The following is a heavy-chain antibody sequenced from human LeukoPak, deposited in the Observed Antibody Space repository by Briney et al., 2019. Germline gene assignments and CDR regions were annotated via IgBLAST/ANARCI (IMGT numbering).Heavy chain of an antibody. CDR2: INWNGASI. V-gene: IGHV3-20*04. Sequence: PGGSLRLSCAASGFTFDDHGMSWVRQAPGKGLEWVSHINWNGASIGYADSAKGRFTISRDNPKTPLYLQMNSPRAEDTALYYCARHIAAAGTNWFDPWGQGTLVTVSS. CDR1: GFTFDDHG. CDR3: ARHIAAAGTNWFDP. D-gene: IGHD6-13*01. J-gene: IGHJ5*02.